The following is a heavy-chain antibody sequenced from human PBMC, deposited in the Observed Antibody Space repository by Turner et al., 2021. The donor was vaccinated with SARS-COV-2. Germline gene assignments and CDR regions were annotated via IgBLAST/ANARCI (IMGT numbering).Heavy chain of an antibody. J-gene: IGHJ6*02. V-gene: IGHV4-59*08. Sequence: QVQLQESGPGLVRPSETLSLTCTLSGGSISSKSWSWIRQYPGRGLEWIGYFYRIGSSDYNPTLSSRVTISVDTSKNQLSLILISITAADTAVYYCSRHQGSTSGYDHGMNVWGQGTAVIVSS. CDR1: GGSISSKS. CDR3: SRHQGSTSGYDHGMNV. D-gene: IGHD1-1*01. CDR2: FYRIGSS.